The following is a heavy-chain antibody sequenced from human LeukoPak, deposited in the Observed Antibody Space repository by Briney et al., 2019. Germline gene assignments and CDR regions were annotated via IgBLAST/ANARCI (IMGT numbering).Heavy chain of an antibody. CDR1: GGSFSGYY. Sequence: PSETLSLTCAVYGGSFSGYYWSWIRQPPGKGLEWIGEINHSGSTNYNPSLKSRVTISVDTSKNQFSLKLSSVTAADTAVYYCARHGAVAWFDYWGQGTLVTVSS. D-gene: IGHD6-19*01. V-gene: IGHV4-34*01. CDR3: ARHGAVAWFDY. J-gene: IGHJ4*02. CDR2: INHSGST.